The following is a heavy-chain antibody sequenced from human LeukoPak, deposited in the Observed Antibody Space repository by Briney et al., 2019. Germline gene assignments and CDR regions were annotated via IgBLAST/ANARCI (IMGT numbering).Heavy chain of an antibody. CDR1: GFTFSSYS. CDR2: ISSSSSYI. CDR3: ARDQVVPAAQGWFDP. D-gene: IGHD2-2*01. Sequence: GGSLRLSCAASGFTFSSYSMNWVRQAPGKGLEWVSSISSSSSYIYYADSVKGRFTISRDNAKNSLYLQMNSLRAEDTAVYYCARDQVVPAAQGWFDPWGQGTLVTVSS. V-gene: IGHV3-21*01. J-gene: IGHJ5*02.